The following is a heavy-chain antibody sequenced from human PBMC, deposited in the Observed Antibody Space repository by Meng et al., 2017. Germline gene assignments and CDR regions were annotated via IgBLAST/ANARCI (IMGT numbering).Heavy chain of an antibody. V-gene: IGHV3-30*01. J-gene: IGHJ4*02. Sequence: GESLKISCAASGFTFSSYAMHWVRQAPGKGLEWVAVISYDGSNKYYADSVKGRFTISRDNSKNALYLQMNSLSAEDTAMYYCASDGDYRTFDNWGQGTLVTVSS. CDR1: GFTFSSYA. CDR2: ISYDGSNK. D-gene: IGHD4-17*01. CDR3: ASDGDYRTFDN.